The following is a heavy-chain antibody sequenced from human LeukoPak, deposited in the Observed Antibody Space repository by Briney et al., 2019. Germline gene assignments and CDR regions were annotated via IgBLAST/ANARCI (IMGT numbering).Heavy chain of an antibody. D-gene: IGHD3-10*01. CDR2: ISGSGGIT. Sequence: PGGSLRLSCAASGFTFSRYAMSWVRQAPGKGLELVSHISGSGGITYYADSVKGRFTVPRDNSKNTLYLQMNSLRAEDTAAYYCAKASGSLGAPFDYWGQGTLVTVSS. CDR1: GFTFSRYA. CDR3: AKASGSLGAPFDY. J-gene: IGHJ4*02. V-gene: IGHV3-23*01.